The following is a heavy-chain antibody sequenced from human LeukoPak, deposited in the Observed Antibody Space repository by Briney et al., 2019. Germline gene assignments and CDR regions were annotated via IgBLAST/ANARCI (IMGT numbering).Heavy chain of an antibody. CDR3: ARGHYSSSWYGLDY. D-gene: IGHD6-13*01. CDR1: GYSITSGFY. V-gene: IGHV4-38-2*01. CDR2: IFHIVST. J-gene: IGHJ4*02. Sequence: SETLSLTCAVSGYSITSGFYWGWFRRLPGKGLEWFGSIFHIVSTNYNPSLKSRVTISVDTSTNQFSLRLSSVTAADTAVYYCARGHYSSSWYGLDYWGQGTLVTVSS.